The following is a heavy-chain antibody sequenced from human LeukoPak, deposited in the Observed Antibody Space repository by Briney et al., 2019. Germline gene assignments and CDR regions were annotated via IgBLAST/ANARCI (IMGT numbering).Heavy chain of an antibody. CDR2: IKSKSDGGTT. CDR1: GFTVNNAW. Sequence: GGSLRLSCAASGFTVNNAWMSWVRQAPGKGLEWVGRIKSKSDGGTTDYAAPVKGRFTVSRDDSMNSLYLQMNSMKTEDTAVYYCTRLVGANDWGQGTLVTVSS. J-gene: IGHJ4*02. D-gene: IGHD1-26*01. V-gene: IGHV3-15*01. CDR3: TRLVGAND.